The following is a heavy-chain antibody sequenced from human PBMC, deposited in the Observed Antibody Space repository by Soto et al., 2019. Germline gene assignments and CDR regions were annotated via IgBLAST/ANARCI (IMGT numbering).Heavy chain of an antibody. J-gene: IGHJ5*02. CDR3: AKYRATTLTRSFGP. D-gene: IGHD1-26*01. CDR1: GFTFSSYA. V-gene: IGHV3-23*01. CDR2: LSGSAATA. Sequence: PGGSLRLSCSASGFTFSSYAMTWVRQAPGKGLEWVSSLSGSAATAYYADSVKGRFTVSRDNSKNTLYLQMNSLRAEDSAIYYWAKYRATTLTRSFGPWGQGTLVTVSS.